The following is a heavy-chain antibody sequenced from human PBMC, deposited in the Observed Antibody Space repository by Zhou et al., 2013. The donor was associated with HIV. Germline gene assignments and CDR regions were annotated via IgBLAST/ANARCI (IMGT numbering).Heavy chain of an antibody. Sequence: QVQLVQSGAEVKKPGASVKVACKASGYTFTGYNMHWVRQAPGQGLEWMGWINPNSGDTTYAQKFQGRVTMTRDTSISTVYMELRSLRSDDTALYFCARAYSTAWYGGGFYYMDVWGKGTTVSVSS. J-gene: IGHJ6*03. CDR2: INPNSGDT. CDR3: ARAYSTAWYGGGFYYMDV. V-gene: IGHV1-2*02. CDR1: GYTFTGYN. D-gene: IGHD4-4*01.